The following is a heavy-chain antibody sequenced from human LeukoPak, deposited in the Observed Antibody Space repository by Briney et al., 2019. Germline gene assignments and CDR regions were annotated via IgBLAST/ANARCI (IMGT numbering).Heavy chain of an antibody. J-gene: IGHJ4*02. V-gene: IGHV4-59*01. CDR1: GGSISGYY. CDR3: ARGDHYSSHRFDS. CDR2: IYHSGSS. D-gene: IGHD6-13*01. Sequence: SETLSLTCTVSGGSISGYYWNWIRQPPGKGLEWIGYIYHSGSSNYNPSLKSRVTISVDTSKKQFPLMLSSVTAADTAVYYCARGDHYSSHRFDSWGQGTLVIVSS.